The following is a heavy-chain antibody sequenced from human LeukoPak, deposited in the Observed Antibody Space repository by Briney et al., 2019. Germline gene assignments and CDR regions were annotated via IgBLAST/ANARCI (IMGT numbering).Heavy chain of an antibody. D-gene: IGHD4-17*01. V-gene: IGHV1-2*04. Sequence: GASVKVSCKASGYTFTGYYMHWVRQAPGQGLEWMGWINPNSGGTNYAQKFQGWVTMTRDTSISTAYMELSSLRSEDTAVYYCARGVGYGDANDAFDIWGQGTMVTVSS. CDR1: GYTFTGYY. J-gene: IGHJ3*02. CDR3: ARGVGYGDANDAFDI. CDR2: INPNSGGT.